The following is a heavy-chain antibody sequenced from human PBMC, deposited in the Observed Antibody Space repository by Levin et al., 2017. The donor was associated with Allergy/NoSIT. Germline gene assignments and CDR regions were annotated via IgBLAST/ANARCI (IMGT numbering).Heavy chain of an antibody. CDR2: VNHSGST. CDR1: GGSFSNYF. CDR3: ARGTIRGIATLGY. J-gene: IGHJ4*02. D-gene: IGHD3-10*01. V-gene: IGHV4-34*01. Sequence: SETLSLTCAVYGGSFSNYFWSWIRQPPGKGLEWIGEVNHSGSTNYNPALKSRVTISVDTSKNQFSLKLSSVIAADTAVYYCARGTIRGIATLGYWGQGTLVTVSS.